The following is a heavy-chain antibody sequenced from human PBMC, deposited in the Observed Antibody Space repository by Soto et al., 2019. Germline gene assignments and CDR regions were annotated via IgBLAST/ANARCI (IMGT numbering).Heavy chain of an antibody. J-gene: IGHJ6*02. CDR1: GDSVSSNSAA. Sequence: PSQTLSLTCAISGDSVSSNSAAWNWIRQSPSRDLEWLGRTYYRSKWYNDYAVSVKSRITINPDTSKNQFSLQLNSVTPEDTAEDYCARDRWDDIVVPSGGMDVWGQGTTVTVSS. CDR2: TYYRSKWYN. V-gene: IGHV6-1*01. D-gene: IGHD2-15*01. CDR3: ARDRWDDIVVPSGGMDV.